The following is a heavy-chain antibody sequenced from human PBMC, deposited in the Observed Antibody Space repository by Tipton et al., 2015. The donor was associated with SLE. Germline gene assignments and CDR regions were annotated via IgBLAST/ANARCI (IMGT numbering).Heavy chain of an antibody. D-gene: IGHD3-10*01. J-gene: IGHJ4*02. CDR1: GGSISSGVYY. CDR2: VYYNGDT. CDR3: VRHDSILWGDY. V-gene: IGHV4-39*07. Sequence: TLSLTCTVSGGSISSGVYYWGWVRQPPGKGLGWIASVYYNGDTFYSPSLKSRVTISPDTPRNQFSQKLNSVTAADTAMYYCVRHDSILWGDYWGQGTLGTVSS.